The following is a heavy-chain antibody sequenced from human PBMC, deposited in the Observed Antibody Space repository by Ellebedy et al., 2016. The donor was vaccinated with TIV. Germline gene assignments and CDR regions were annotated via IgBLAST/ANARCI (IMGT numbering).Heavy chain of an antibody. J-gene: IGHJ4*02. D-gene: IGHD3-16*02. Sequence: GGSLRLSXAASGFTFSSYAMSWVRQAPGKGLEWVSAISGSGGSTYYADSVKGRFTISRDNPKNTLYLQMTSLRAEDTAIYYCAKPLHLGDLSLPGLEHWGLGTLVTVSS. CDR2: ISGSGGST. V-gene: IGHV3-23*01. CDR3: AKPLHLGDLSLPGLEH. CDR1: GFTFSSYA.